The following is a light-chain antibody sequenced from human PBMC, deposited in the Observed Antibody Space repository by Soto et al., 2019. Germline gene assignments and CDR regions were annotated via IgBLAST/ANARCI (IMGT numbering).Light chain of an antibody. Sequence: EIVMTQSPATLSVSPGERATLSCRASHSVNSNLAWYHQRPGQAPRLLMYGASTRTTGIPARFSGSGSGTEFTLTISSLQSEDFGLYYCQQYDDWPLTFGGGTKVEI. CDR1: HSVNSN. V-gene: IGKV3-15*01. J-gene: IGKJ4*01. CDR3: QQYDDWPLT. CDR2: GAS.